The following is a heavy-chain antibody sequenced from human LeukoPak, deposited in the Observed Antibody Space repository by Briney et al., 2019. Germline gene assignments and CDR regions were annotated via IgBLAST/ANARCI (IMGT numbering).Heavy chain of an antibody. CDR3: ARDSDYYDTSGPLDV. CDR2: IYTSGST. V-gene: IGHV4-4*07. CDR1: GGSISSYY. D-gene: IGHD3-22*01. J-gene: IGHJ6*04. Sequence: SETLSLTCTVSGGSISSYYWSWIRQPAGKGLEWIGRIYTSGSTNYNPSLKSRVTISVDTSKNQFSLKLSSVTAADTAVYYCARDSDYYDTSGPLDVWGKGTTVTISS.